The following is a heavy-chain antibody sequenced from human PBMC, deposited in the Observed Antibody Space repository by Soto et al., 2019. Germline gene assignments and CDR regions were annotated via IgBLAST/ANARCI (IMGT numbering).Heavy chain of an antibody. CDR3: ARATYTSGSEYFHH. J-gene: IGHJ1*01. V-gene: IGHV1-3*05. Sequence: QVQLVQSGAEEKKPGASVKVSCKASGYTFAIYSMHWVRQAPGQGLEWMGWINAANGNTKYSQKFQDRVTITRDTSAGTAYMELSSLKSEDTAVYYCARATYTSGSEYFHHWGQGTLVSVSS. CDR1: GYTFAIYS. D-gene: IGHD3-22*01. CDR2: INAANGNT.